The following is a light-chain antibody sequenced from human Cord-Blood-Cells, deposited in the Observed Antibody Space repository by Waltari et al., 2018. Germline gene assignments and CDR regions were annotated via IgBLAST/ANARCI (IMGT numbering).Light chain of an antibody. CDR1: SSDVGGYNY. V-gene: IGLV2-11*01. Sequence: QSALTQPRPVSGSPGQSVTISCTGTSSDVGGYNYVSWYQQHPGKAPKRMIYDVSKRPSGVPDRFSGSKSGNTASLTISGLQAGDEADYYCCSYAGSYTFVFGTGTKVTVL. CDR2: DVS. J-gene: IGLJ1*01. CDR3: CSYAGSYTFV.